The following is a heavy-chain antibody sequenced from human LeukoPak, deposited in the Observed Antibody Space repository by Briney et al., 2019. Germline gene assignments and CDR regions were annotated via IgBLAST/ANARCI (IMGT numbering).Heavy chain of an antibody. Sequence: PGGSLRLSCAASGFTFSSYWMSWVRQAPGKGLEWVANIKQDGSEKYYVDSVKGRFTISRDNSKNTLSLQMNSLRAEDTAVYYCAKERGRAVAGSPTEYWGQGTLVTVSS. CDR1: GFTFSSYW. D-gene: IGHD6-19*01. V-gene: IGHV3-7*03. J-gene: IGHJ4*02. CDR2: IKQDGSEK. CDR3: AKERGRAVAGSPTEY.